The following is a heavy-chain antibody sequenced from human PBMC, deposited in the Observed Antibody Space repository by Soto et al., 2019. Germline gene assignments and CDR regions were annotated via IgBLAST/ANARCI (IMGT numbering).Heavy chain of an antibody. D-gene: IGHD3-3*01. V-gene: IGHV3-23*01. CDR1: GFTFSSYA. CDR2: ISGSGGST. CDR3: AKDPSDFGVVPTHYFDY. Sequence: PGGSLRLSCAASGFTFSSYAMSWVRQVPGKGLEWVSAISGSGGSTYYADSVKGRFTISRDNSKNTLYLQMNSLRAEDTAVYYCAKDPSDFGVVPTHYFDYWGQGTLVTVSS. J-gene: IGHJ4*02.